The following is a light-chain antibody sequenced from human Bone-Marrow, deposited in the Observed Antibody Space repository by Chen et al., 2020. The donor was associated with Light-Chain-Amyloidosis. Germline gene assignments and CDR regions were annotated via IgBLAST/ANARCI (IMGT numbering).Light chain of an antibody. CDR1: SSDVGGDNH. J-gene: IGLJ1*01. CDR2: EVT. Sequence: QSALTQPASVSGSPGQSITISCTGTSSDVGGDNHVSWYQQHPDKAPKLMIYEVTNRPSWVPDRFSGSKSDNTASLTISGLQTADEADYFCSSYTITNTIVFGSGTRVTVL. CDR3: SSYTITNTIV. V-gene: IGLV2-14*01.